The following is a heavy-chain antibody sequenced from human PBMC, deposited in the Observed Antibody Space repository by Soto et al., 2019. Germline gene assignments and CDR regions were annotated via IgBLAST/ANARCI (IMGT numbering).Heavy chain of an antibody. D-gene: IGHD2-21*02. CDR3: AKGSVVVAAKFDS. V-gene: IGHV3-23*01. Sequence: LRLSCAASGFTFNNYAMSWVRQAPGKGLEWVSAISSSGCTYYADSVKGRFTISRDNSKNTVYLQMNNLRAEDTAVYYCAKGSVVVAAKFDSWGQGTLVTVSS. CDR2: ISSSGCT. CDR1: GFTFNNYA. J-gene: IGHJ4*02.